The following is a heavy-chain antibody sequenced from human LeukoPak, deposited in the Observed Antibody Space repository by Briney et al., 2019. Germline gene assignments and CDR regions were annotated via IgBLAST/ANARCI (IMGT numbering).Heavy chain of an antibody. CDR2: ISGSGSTI. CDR1: GFTFRSHE. J-gene: IGHJ4*02. D-gene: IGHD5-18*01. CDR3: ARIYSYGPPYFDY. Sequence: GGSLRLSCAASGFTFRSHEMNWVRQAPGKGLEWISYISGSGSTIYYADSVKGRFSISRDNAKNSLYLQMNSLRAEDTAVYYCARIYSYGPPYFDYWGQGTLVTVSS. V-gene: IGHV3-48*03.